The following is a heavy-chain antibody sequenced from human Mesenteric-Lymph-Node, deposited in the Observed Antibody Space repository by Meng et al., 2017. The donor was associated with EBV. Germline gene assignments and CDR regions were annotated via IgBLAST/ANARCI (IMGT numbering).Heavy chain of an antibody. CDR3: ASLLIVFGGVIVDY. V-gene: IGHV4-39*01. Sequence: QRRLQGPGPGLVRPSETLSLTCTVSGGPISSSSYYWGWIRQPPGKGLEWIGSIYSGGRTYYSPSLESRVTISVDTSKNQFSLKLNSVTAADTSVYFCASLLIVFGGVIVDYWGQGALVTVSS. D-gene: IGHD3-16*02. J-gene: IGHJ4*02. CDR1: GGPISSSSYY. CDR2: IYSGGRT.